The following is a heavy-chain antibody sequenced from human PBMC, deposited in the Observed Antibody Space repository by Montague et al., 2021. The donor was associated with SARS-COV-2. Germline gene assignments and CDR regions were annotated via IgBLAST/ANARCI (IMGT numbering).Heavy chain of an antibody. CDR2: IYYSGNT. CDR1: GGSISSSSYY. V-gene: IGHV4-39*01. J-gene: IGHJ4*02. Sequence: SETLSLTCTVSGGSISSSSYYWGWIRQPPGKGLEWIGSIYYSGNTYYNPSLKSRVTISVDTSKNQFSLKLSPVTAADTAVYYCARHGKTRIAMIAVVIGYFDYWGQGTLVTVSS. D-gene: IGHD3-22*01. CDR3: ARHGKTRIAMIAVVIGYFDY.